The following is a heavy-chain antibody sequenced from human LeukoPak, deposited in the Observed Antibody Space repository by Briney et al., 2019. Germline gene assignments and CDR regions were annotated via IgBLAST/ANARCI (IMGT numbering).Heavy chain of an antibody. CDR2: IRYDGSNK. Sequence: EGSLRLSCAASGFTFSSYGMHWVRQAPGKGLEWVAFIRYDGSNKYYADSVKGRFTISRDNSKNTLYLQMNSLRAEDTAVYYCAKNYRHSSSSLYFDSWGQGTLFTVSS. CDR1: GFTFSSYG. J-gene: IGHJ4*02. CDR3: AKNYRHSSSSLYFDS. V-gene: IGHV3-30*02. D-gene: IGHD6-6*01.